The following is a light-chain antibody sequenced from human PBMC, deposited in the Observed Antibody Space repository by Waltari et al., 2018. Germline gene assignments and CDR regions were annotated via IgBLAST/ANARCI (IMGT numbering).Light chain of an antibody. V-gene: IGKV1-5*03. Sequence: IQMTQSPSTLSAYVGDTVTVTCRASQSISDWVAWYQQKPGKAPKILICRATDLERGVPSRFSGSGSGTEFTLTISSLQPDDFATYYCQQYKTLSSFGQGTKIEVK. J-gene: IGKJ1*01. CDR3: QQYKTLSS. CDR2: RAT. CDR1: QSISDW.